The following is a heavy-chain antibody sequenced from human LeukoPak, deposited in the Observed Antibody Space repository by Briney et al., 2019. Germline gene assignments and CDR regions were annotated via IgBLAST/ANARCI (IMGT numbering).Heavy chain of an antibody. Sequence: PSETLSLTCTVSGGSISDYYWSWIRQPPGKGLEWIGYIYYSGSTTYNPSLKSRVTISVDTSKNQFSLKLTSVNAADTAVYYCARLSSDYYDSSGYYAGDYWGQGTLVTVSS. CDR3: ARLSSDYYDSSGYYAGDY. V-gene: IGHV4-59*08. D-gene: IGHD3-22*01. CDR1: GGSISDYY. J-gene: IGHJ4*02. CDR2: IYYSGST.